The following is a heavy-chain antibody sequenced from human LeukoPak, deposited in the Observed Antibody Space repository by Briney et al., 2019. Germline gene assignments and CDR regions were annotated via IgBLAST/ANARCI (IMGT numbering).Heavy chain of an antibody. CDR2: INQTWKTSYNPSLT. CDR3: ASVRHAPLEYGYYLDV. CDR1: GGSFSGFY. D-gene: IGHD3-3*01. J-gene: IGHJ6*03. V-gene: IGHV4-34*01. Sequence: PSETLSLTCAVDGGSFSGFYWTLSRQTPAKGLEWIGEINQTWKTSYNPSLTDYDPSLKSRVTISVDSPKSQLPPTLNSVTAADTGVYYCASVRHAPLEYGYYLDVWGKGTTVTVSS.